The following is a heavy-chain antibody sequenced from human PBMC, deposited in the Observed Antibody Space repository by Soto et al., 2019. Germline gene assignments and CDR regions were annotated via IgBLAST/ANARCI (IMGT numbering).Heavy chain of an antibody. V-gene: IGHV1-2*04. Sequence: VQLVQSGAEVKKPGASVKVSCKASGYTFTGNYMHWVRQAPGQGFEWMGWINVNSGGTKYAQKFQGWVTMTRDTSISTAYMELSRLRSDDTAVYYCARGDKLSLYPQLDYWGQGTRVTVSS. CDR1: GYTFTGNY. J-gene: IGHJ4*02. CDR2: INVNSGGT. CDR3: ARGDKLSLYPQLDY. D-gene: IGHD3-16*02.